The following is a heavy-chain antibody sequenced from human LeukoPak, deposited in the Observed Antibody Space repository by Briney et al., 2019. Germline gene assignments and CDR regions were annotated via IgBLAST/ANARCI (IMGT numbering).Heavy chain of an antibody. D-gene: IGHD2-21*02. CDR1: RYTFTGYY. Sequence: ASVKVSCEASRYTFTGYYMHWVRQAPGQGLEWMGWINPNSAVTKYTQKLQGRVTMTRDTSISTAYMELRRLRSDDTAVYYSASGHPYSELLYPWGQGTLVTVSS. CDR3: ASGHPYSELLYP. CDR2: INPNSAVT. V-gene: IGHV1-2*02. J-gene: IGHJ5*02.